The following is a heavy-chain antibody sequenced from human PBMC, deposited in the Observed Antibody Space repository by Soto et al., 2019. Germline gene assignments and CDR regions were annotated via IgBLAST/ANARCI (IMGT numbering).Heavy chain of an antibody. Sequence: QVQLVQSGAEVKKPGSSVKVSCKASGGTFSSYAISWVRQAPGQGLEWMGGIIPIFGTANYAQKFQGRVKITADKSTSTAYMELSHLRSENTAVYYCARDSYHYDSSGYYYFFDYWGQGTLVTVSS. CDR2: IIPIFGTA. V-gene: IGHV1-69*06. CDR1: GGTFSSYA. CDR3: ARDSYHYDSSGYYYFFDY. D-gene: IGHD3-22*01. J-gene: IGHJ4*02.